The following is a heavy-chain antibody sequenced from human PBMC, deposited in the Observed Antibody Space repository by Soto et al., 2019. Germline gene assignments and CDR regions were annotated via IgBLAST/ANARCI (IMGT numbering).Heavy chain of an antibody. D-gene: IGHD5-12*01. CDR1: GYTFTSYY. CDR2: INPSGGST. CDR3: AREVGGYDWGYFDY. J-gene: IGHJ4*02. Sequence: QVQLVQSGAEVKKPGASVKVSCKASGYTFTSYYMHWVRQAPGQGLEWMGIINPSGGSTSYAQKLHGRVTMTRDTPTSTVYMELSSLRSEDTAVYYCAREVGGYDWGYFDYWGQGTLVTVSS. V-gene: IGHV1-46*03.